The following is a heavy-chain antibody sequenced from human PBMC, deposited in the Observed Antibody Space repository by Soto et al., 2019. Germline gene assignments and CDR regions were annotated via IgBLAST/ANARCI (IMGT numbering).Heavy chain of an antibody. V-gene: IGHV2-70*11. CDR3: SRNHLRGGGCYDWFDP. Sequence: GPTLVNPTQTLTLTCTFSGFSLSTNGVGVGWIRQPPGKALEWLARVDWDDDKYYSTSLKTRLTISKDTSKNQVVLTMTNMDTVDTATYFCSRNHLRGGGCYDWFDPWGQGTLVTVSS. CDR1: GFSLSTNGVG. J-gene: IGHJ5*02. D-gene: IGHD2-15*01. CDR2: VDWDDDK.